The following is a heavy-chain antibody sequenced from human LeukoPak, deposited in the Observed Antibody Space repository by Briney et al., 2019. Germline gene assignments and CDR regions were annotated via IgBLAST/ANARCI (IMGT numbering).Heavy chain of an antibody. CDR1: GGSISSYY. D-gene: IGHD4-4*01. CDR2: IYYSGST. J-gene: IGHJ4*02. CDR3: ARSSYSGIDY. Sequence: SETLSLTCTVSGGSISSYYWSWVRQPPGKGLEWIGYIYYSGSTNYNPSLKSRVTISVDTSKNQFSLKLSSVTAADTAVYYCARSSYSGIDYWGQGTLVTVSS. V-gene: IGHV4-59*01.